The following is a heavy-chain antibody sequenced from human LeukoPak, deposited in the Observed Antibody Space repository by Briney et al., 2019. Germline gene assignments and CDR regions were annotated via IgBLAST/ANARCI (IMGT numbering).Heavy chain of an antibody. Sequence: PSQTLSLTCTVSGGSISSGDYYWSWIRQPAGKGLEWIGRIYTSGSTNYNPSLKSRVTMSVDTSKNQFSLKLSSVTAADTAVYYCAREVGSTDAFHIWGQGTMVTVSS. D-gene: IGHD3-10*01. CDR2: IYTSGST. CDR1: GGSISSGDYY. J-gene: IGHJ3*02. V-gene: IGHV4-61*02. CDR3: AREVGSTDAFHI.